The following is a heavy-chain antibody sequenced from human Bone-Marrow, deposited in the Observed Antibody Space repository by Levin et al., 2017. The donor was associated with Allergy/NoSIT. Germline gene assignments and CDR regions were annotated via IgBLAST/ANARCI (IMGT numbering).Heavy chain of an antibody. CDR3: ARGGSGWYEGYNWFDP. V-gene: IGHV4-34*01. Sequence: GSLRLSCAVYGGSFSGYYWSWIRQPPGKGLEWIGEINHSGSTNYNPSLKSRVTISVDTSKNQFSLKLSSVTAADTAVYYCARGGSGWYEGYNWFDPWGQGTLVTVSS. CDR1: GGSFSGYY. J-gene: IGHJ5*02. CDR2: INHSGST. D-gene: IGHD6-19*01.